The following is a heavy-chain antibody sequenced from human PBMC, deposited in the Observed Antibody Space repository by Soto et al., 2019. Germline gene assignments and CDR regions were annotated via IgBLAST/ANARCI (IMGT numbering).Heavy chain of an antibody. J-gene: IGHJ4*02. CDR3: AKGRGSSWTIDY. CDR1: GFNIRSYA. CDR2: ISGSGGTS. D-gene: IGHD6-13*01. Sequence: EVELSESGGGLVQPGGSLRLSCAASGFNIRSYAMSWVRRAPGKGLEWVSAISGSGGTSYFADSVRGRFTISRDNSKNTLYLQLSSLRVEDTAEYFCAKGRGSSWTIDYWGQGTLVTVSS. V-gene: IGHV3-23*01.